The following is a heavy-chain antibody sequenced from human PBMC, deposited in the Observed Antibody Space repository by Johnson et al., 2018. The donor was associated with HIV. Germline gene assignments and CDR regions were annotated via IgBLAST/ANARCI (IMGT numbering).Heavy chain of an antibody. CDR3: AAYYDFWSGSYTSGFDI. J-gene: IGHJ3*02. V-gene: IGHV3-11*04. D-gene: IGHD3-3*01. CDR1: GFTFSDYY. CDR2: IRSSGSTI. Sequence: QVQLVESGGGLVKPGGSLRLSCAASGFTFSDYYMSWIRQAPGKGLEWVSYIRSSGSTIYYADSVKGRFTISRDNAKNSLYLQMNSLRPEDTAMYYCAAYYDFWSGSYTSGFDIWGQGTMVTVSS.